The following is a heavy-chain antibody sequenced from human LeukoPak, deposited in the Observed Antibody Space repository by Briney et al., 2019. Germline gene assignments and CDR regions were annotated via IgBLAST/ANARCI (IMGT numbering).Heavy chain of an antibody. D-gene: IGHD6-13*01. J-gene: IGHJ5*02. CDR2: IYYSGST. V-gene: IGHV4-59*11. CDR1: GGSISSHY. Sequence: PSETLSLTCTVSGGSISSHYWSWIRQPPGKGLEWIGYIYYSGSTNYNPSLKSRVTISVDTSKNQFSLKLSSVTAADTAVYYCARIEQQLVAFDPWGQGTLVTVSS. CDR3: ARIEQQLVAFDP.